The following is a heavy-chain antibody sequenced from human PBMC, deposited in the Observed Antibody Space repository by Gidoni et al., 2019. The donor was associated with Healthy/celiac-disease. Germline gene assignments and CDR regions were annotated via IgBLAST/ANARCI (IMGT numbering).Heavy chain of an antibody. CDR1: GGTFSSYT. V-gene: IGHV1-69*08. J-gene: IGHJ4*02. CDR3: AREPYNWNDGHRIDY. D-gene: IGHD1-1*01. Sequence: QVQLVQSGAEVKKPGSSVKVSCKASGGTFSSYTISWVRQAPGQGLEWMGRIIPILGIANYAQKFQGRVTITADKSTSTAYMELSSLRSEDTAVYYCAREPYNWNDGHRIDYWGQGTLVTVSS. CDR2: IIPILGIA.